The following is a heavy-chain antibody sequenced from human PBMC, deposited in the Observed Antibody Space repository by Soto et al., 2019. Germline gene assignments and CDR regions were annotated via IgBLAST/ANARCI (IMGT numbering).Heavy chain of an antibody. J-gene: IGHJ3*02. CDR2: MNPKSGGA. D-gene: IGHD6-25*01. CDR3: TRENMESSADLYDAFHN. Sequence: ASVKVSCKTSGYTFTDYYTHWVRQAPGQGLEWMGWMNPKSGGAYFAQKFQGRVTLTRDTSIGPAYIEVNSLTSDDTAVYFCTRENMESSADLYDAFHNWGQETSVTVSS. CDR1: GYTFTDYY. V-gene: IGHV1-2*02.